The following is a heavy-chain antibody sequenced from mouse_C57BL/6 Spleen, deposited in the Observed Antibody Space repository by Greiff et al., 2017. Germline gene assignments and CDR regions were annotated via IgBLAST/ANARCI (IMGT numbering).Heavy chain of an antibody. J-gene: IGHJ4*01. Sequence: QVQLQQPGAELVKPGASVKVSCKASGYTFTSYWMHWVKQRPGQGLEWIGRIHPSDSDTNYNQMFKGKATLTVDKSSSTAYMQLSSLTSEDSAVYYCAILGSSGYDAMDYWGQGTSVTVSS. V-gene: IGHV1-74*01. CDR2: IHPSDSDT. D-gene: IGHD3-2*02. CDR3: AILGSSGYDAMDY. CDR1: GYTFTSYW.